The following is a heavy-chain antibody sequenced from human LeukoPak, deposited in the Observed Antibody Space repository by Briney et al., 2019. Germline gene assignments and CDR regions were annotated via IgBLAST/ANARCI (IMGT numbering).Heavy chain of an antibody. V-gene: IGHV4-59*11. Sequence: SETLSLTCTVSGGSISSHYWSWIRQPPGKGLEWIGYIYYSGSTNYNPSLKSQVTISVDTSKNQFSLKLSSVTAADTAVYYCARVSYDILTGYYPIGPFDYWGQGTLVTVSS. J-gene: IGHJ4*02. CDR3: ARVSYDILTGYYPIGPFDY. CDR2: IYYSGST. D-gene: IGHD3-9*01. CDR1: GGSISSHY.